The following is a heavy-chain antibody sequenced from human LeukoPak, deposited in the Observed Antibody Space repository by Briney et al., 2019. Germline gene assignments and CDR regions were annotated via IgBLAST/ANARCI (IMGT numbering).Heavy chain of an antibody. V-gene: IGHV5-10-1*01. Sequence: GESLKISCKGSGYSFTTYWISWVRQMPGKGLEWMGRIDPGDSFTKYSPSFQGHVTISTDKSINTVYLHWSSLEASDTAMYYCARDACGVSSWVSLWGQGTLVAVSS. CDR3: ARDACGVSSWVSL. D-gene: IGHD2-21*01. CDR1: GYSFTTYW. CDR2: IDPGDSFT. J-gene: IGHJ4*02.